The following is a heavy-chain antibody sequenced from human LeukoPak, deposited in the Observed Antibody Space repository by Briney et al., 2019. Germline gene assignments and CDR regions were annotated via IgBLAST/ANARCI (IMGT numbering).Heavy chain of an antibody. CDR3: ARDQVAAAQRRFDP. Sequence: SQTLSLTCTVSGGSISSSSYYWGRIRQPPGKGLEWIGSIYYSGSTYYNPSLKSRVTISVDTSKNQFSLKLSSVTAADTAVYYCARDQVAAAQRRFDPWGQGTLVTVSS. D-gene: IGHD6-13*01. CDR1: GGSISSSSYY. CDR2: IYYSGST. V-gene: IGHV4-39*02. J-gene: IGHJ5*02.